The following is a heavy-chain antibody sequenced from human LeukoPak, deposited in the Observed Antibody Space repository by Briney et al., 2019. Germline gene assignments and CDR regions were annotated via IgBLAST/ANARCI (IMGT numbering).Heavy chain of an antibody. CDR1: GGSISSGGYY. Sequence: SETLSLTCTVSGGSISSGGYYWSWIRQPPGKGLEWIGYIYHSGSTNYNPSLKSRVTISVDTSKNECSLQLRSVTAADTAVYYCARDAAGYSDSRGYYYFDYWGQGTLVTVAS. CDR2: IYHSGST. J-gene: IGHJ4*02. D-gene: IGHD3-22*01. CDR3: ARDAAGYSDSRGYYYFDY. V-gene: IGHV4-61*08.